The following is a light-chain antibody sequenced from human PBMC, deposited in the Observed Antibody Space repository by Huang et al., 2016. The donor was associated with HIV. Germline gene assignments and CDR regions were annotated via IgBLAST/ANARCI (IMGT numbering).Light chain of an antibody. V-gene: IGKV1-39*01. CDR3: QQSYSLPRT. CDR2: GAS. J-gene: IGKJ1*01. CDR1: QIIGTY. Sequence: DIHMTQSPSSLSASVGDRVIITCRASQIIGTYLNWYKQKPGKAPKLLISGASSLQSVVPSRFSGSGSVTDFTLTISSLQPEDFSTYYCQQSYSLPRTFGQGTKVEIK.